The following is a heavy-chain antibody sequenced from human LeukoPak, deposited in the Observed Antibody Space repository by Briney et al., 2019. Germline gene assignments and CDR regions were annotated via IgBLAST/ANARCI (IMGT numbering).Heavy chain of an antibody. V-gene: IGHV1-2*02. J-gene: IGHJ6*03. CDR1: GYTFTSYG. CDR2: INPNSGGT. Sequence: ASVKVSCKASGYTFTSYGISWVRQAPGQGLEWMGWINPNSGGTNYAQKFQGRVTMTRDTSISTAYMELSRLRSDDTAVYYCARSQDYYMDVWGKGTTVTISS. CDR3: ARSQDYYMDV.